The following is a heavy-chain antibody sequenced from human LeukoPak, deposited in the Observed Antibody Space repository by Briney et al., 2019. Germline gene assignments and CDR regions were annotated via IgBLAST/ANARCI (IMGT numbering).Heavy chain of an antibody. V-gene: IGHV3-21*01. J-gene: IGHJ4*02. Sequence: GGSLRLSCAASGFTFSSYTMNWVRQAPGKGLEWVSSISSSSSYLNYADSVKGRFTISRDNAKNSVYLQMNSLRAEDTAVYYCAREGEGYPFDYWGQGTLVTVSS. CDR1: GFTFSSYT. D-gene: IGHD3-16*01. CDR3: AREGEGYPFDY. CDR2: ISSSSSYL.